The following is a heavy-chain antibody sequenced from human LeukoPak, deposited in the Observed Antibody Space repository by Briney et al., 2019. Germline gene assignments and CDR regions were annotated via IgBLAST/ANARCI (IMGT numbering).Heavy chain of an antibody. V-gene: IGHV3-23*01. Sequence: GGSLRLSCAASGFTFDSYAMSWVRQAPGKGLEWVSAVSRFGGTTYYADSAKGRFTISRDNSNNTVYLQMDSLRVGDTALYYCVKHVGSRWSNNRFDPWGQGTLVTVS. J-gene: IGHJ5*02. D-gene: IGHD6-13*01. CDR2: VSRFGGTT. CDR1: GFTFDSYA. CDR3: VKHVGSRWSNNRFDP.